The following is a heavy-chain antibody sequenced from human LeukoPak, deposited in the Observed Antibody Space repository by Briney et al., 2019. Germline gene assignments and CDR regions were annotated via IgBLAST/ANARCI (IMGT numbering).Heavy chain of an antibody. CDR1: GFTFSTYS. Sequence: GGSLRLSCAASGFTFSTYSIHWVRQAPGKGLEWVTVISAGGRIQYYSDSVKGRFTISRDNSLNTLHLQMNNLRAGDTAVYYCAREFGHDRWYFDYWGQGALVTVSS. V-gene: IGHV3-30*03. D-gene: IGHD5-12*01. CDR3: AREFGHDRWYFDY. J-gene: IGHJ4*02. CDR2: ISAGGRIQ.